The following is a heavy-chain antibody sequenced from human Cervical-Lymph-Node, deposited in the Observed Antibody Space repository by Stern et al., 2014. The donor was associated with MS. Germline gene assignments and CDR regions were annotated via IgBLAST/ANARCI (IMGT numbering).Heavy chain of an antibody. V-gene: IGHV3-74*01. D-gene: IGHD6-19*01. CDR1: GFSFSTYW. CDR2: INSGESTT. CDR3: ARDGLGIAVAALDY. Sequence: EVQLVESGGGLVQPGGSLRLSCAASGFSFSTYWMHWVRQAPGKGLVWVSRINSGESTTNYADSVEGRFAISRDNAKNTLYLQMNSLRVEDTAVYYCARDGLGIAVAALDYWGQGTLVTVSS. J-gene: IGHJ4*02.